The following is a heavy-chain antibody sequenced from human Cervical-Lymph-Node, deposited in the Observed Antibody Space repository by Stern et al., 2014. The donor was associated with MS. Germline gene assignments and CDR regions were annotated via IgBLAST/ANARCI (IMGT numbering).Heavy chain of an antibody. D-gene: IGHD4-17*01. CDR2: IYPGYSHT. CDR3: ARQDYGDYGAPIY. V-gene: IGHV5-51*01. CDR1: GFSFTSYW. Sequence: EVKLVQSGAEVQKPGESLKISCKGSGFSFTSYWIAWVRQMHGKGLDWMGIIYPGYSHTRYSPSYQGQVTISADKSSSTAYLQWSSLKASDTAMYYCARQDYGDYGAPIYWGQGTLVTVSA. J-gene: IGHJ4*02.